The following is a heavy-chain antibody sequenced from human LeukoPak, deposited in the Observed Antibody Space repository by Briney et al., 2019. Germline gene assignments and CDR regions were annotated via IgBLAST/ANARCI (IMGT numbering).Heavy chain of an antibody. CDR3: ARGSPNSSGWYGYYFDY. CDR2: IYTSGST. V-gene: IGHV4-4*07. D-gene: IGHD6-19*01. J-gene: IGHJ4*02. CDR1: GGSISSYY. Sequence: SETLSLTCTVSGGSISSYYWSWIRQPAGKGLERIGRIYTSGSTNYNPSLKSRVTMSVDTSKNQFSLKLSSVTAADTAVYYCARGSPNSSGWYGYYFDYWGQGTLVTVSS.